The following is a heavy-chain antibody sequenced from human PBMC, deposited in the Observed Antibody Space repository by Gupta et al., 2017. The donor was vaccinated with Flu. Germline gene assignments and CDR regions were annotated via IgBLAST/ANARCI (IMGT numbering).Heavy chain of an antibody. Sequence: QAPGKGLEWVSSISSSSSYIYYADSVKGRFTISRDNAKNSLYLQMNSLRAEDTAVYYCARDYYSNYPPEGAYYYYYYGMDVWGQGTTVTVSS. J-gene: IGHJ6*02. V-gene: IGHV3-21*01. D-gene: IGHD4-4*01. CDR2: ISSSSSYI. CDR3: ARDYYSNYPPEGAYYYYYYGMDV.